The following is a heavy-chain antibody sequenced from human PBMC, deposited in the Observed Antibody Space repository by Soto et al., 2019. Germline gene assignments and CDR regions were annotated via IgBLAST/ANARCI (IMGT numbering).Heavy chain of an antibody. V-gene: IGHV3-74*01. CDR3: ARTFVDGMAGFGP. D-gene: IGHD2-15*01. J-gene: IGHJ5*02. Sequence: GGSLGIACAASGLTLRTYWMHGFRQVPGKGLVWVSRISSGGTYTNYADSVKGRFTISRDSARNTLFLQMNYLTGEDTAVYYCARTFVDGMAGFGPWGQGTLVTVSS. CDR2: ISSGGTYT. CDR1: GLTLRTYW.